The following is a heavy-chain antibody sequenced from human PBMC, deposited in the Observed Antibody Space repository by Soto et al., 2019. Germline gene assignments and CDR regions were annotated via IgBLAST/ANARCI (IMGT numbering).Heavy chain of an antibody. CDR1: GFSLSTSGVG. V-gene: IGHV2-5*02. CDR2: IYWDDDK. J-gene: IGHJ5*02. Sequence: QITLKESGPTLVKPTQTLTLTCTFSGFSLSTSGVGVGWIRQPPGKALEWLALIYWDDDKRYSPSLKSRLTITKDTSKNHVVLTMTNMDPVDTATYYCAHNLVLWFGETNPNWFDPWGQGTLVTVSS. CDR3: AHNLVLWFGETNPNWFDP. D-gene: IGHD3-10*01.